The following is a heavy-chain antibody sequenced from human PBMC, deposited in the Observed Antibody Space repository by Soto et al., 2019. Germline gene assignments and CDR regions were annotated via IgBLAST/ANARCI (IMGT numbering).Heavy chain of an antibody. D-gene: IGHD2-2*01. J-gene: IGHJ4*02. CDR2: ICGSGGIT. CDR3: AKGSITSCYGPADS. V-gene: IGHV3-23*01. CDR1: GFTFSTYA. Sequence: GGSLRLSCAASGFTFSTYAMSWVRQAPGKGLEWVSVICGSGGITYYADSVKGRFTISRDNSKNTLYLQMKSLRAEDTAVYYCAKGSITSCYGPADSWGQGTLVTVSS.